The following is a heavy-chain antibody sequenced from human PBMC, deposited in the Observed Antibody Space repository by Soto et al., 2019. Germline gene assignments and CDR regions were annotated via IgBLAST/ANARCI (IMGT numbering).Heavy chain of an antibody. Sequence: QVQLVQSGAEVKKPGASVKVSCKASGYNFTSYAMHWVRQAPGPRLEWMGWINAGNGNTKYSQKFQGRVTITRDTSASTDYMELCSLRYEDTAVYSCARVLGIAVAGLDYWGQGTLVTVSS. CDR2: INAGNGNT. V-gene: IGHV1-3*01. D-gene: IGHD6-19*01. J-gene: IGHJ4*02. CDR1: GYNFTSYA. CDR3: ARVLGIAVAGLDY.